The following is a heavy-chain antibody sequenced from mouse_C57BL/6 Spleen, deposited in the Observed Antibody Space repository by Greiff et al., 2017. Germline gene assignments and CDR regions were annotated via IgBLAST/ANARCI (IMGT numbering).Heavy chain of an antibody. Sequence: VQLQQSGPELVKPGASVKISCKASGYAFSSSWMNWVKQRPGTGLEWIGRIYPGDGDTNYNGKFKGKATLTADKSSSTAYMQLSSLTSEDSAVYFCERGDYDYVPYWYSSVAGTRTTV. V-gene: IGHV1-82*01. CDR2: IYPGDGDT. CDR1: GYAFSSSW. D-gene: IGHD2-4*01. CDR3: ERGDYDYVPYWYSSV. J-gene: IGHJ1*03.